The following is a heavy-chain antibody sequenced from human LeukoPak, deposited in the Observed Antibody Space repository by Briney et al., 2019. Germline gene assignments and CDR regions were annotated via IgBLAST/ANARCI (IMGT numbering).Heavy chain of an antibody. CDR2: ISGSGGNT. CDR1: GFTFSNYA. V-gene: IGHV3-23*01. CDR3: AKDRIWFGELLVDYFDY. Sequence: GGSLRLSCAASGFTFSNYAMSWVRQAPGKGLEWVSAISGSGGNTYYADSVKGRFTISRDNSKNTLFLQMNSLRAEDTAVYYCAKDRIWFGELLVDYFDYWGQGTLVTVSS. D-gene: IGHD3-10*01. J-gene: IGHJ4*02.